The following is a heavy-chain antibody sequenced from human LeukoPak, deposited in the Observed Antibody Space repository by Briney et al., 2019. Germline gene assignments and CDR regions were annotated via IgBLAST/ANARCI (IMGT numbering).Heavy chain of an antibody. CDR1: GFTFSSYV. J-gene: IGHJ4*02. CDR3: ARVANYYGSGSYFSQLFDY. D-gene: IGHD3-10*01. Sequence: PGGSLRLSCAASGFTFSSYVMHWVRQAPGKGLEWVAIISYDGSNEYYADSVKGRFTISRDNSKNTLYLQMNSLRAADTAVYYCARVANYYGSGSYFSQLFDYWGQGTLVTVSS. CDR2: ISYDGSNE. V-gene: IGHV3-30*04.